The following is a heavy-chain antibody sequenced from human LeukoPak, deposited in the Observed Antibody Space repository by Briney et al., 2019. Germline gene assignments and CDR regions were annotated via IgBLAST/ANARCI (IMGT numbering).Heavy chain of an antibody. CDR2: IYYSGST. CDR3: ARSGTWIQLWSY. D-gene: IGHD5-18*01. V-gene: IGHV4-61*05. CDR1: GGSISSSSYY. Sequence: SETLSLTCTVSGGSISSSSYYWGWIRQPPGKGLEWIGYIYYSGSTNYNPSLKSRVTISVDTSKNQFSLKLSSVTAADTAVYYCARSGTWIQLWSYWGQGTLVTVSS. J-gene: IGHJ4*02.